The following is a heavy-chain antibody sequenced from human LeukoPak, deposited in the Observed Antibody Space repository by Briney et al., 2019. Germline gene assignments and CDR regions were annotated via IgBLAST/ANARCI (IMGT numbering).Heavy chain of an antibody. CDR1: GYTFTSYG. Sequence: ASVKVSCKASGYTFTSYGISWVRQAPGQGLEWMGWISAYNGNTNYAQKLQGRVTMTTDTSTSTAYMELSSLRSEDTAVYYCAADPDPMITFGGVIALKAFDVWGQGTMVTVSS. CDR2: ISAYNGNT. D-gene: IGHD3-16*02. V-gene: IGHV1-18*01. CDR3: AADPDPMITFGGVIALKAFDV. J-gene: IGHJ3*01.